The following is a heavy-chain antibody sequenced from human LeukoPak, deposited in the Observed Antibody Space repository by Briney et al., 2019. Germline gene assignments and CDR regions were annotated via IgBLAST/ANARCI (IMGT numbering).Heavy chain of an antibody. CDR1: GYSFSTHW. V-gene: IGHV5-51*01. Sequence: GESLKISCTGSGYSFSTHWIGWVRQMPGKGLEWMGIIYPGDSDTRYSPSFQGQVTISADKSINTAYLQWSSLKAADTAMYYCARWGITVAGTSPGFDYWGQGTLVTVSS. J-gene: IGHJ4*02. D-gene: IGHD6-19*01. CDR3: ARWGITVAGTSPGFDY. CDR2: IYPGDSDT.